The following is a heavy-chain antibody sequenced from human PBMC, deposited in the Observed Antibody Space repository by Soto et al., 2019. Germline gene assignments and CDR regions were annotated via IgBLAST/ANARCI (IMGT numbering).Heavy chain of an antibody. CDR1: GYTFTSYD. CDR3: TRGPPNWGFDY. J-gene: IGHJ4*02. D-gene: IGHD7-27*01. V-gene: IGHV1-8*01. Sequence: ASVKVSCNASGYTFTSYDINWVRQATGQGLEWMGWMSPNSGNTGYAQKFQGRVTMTRSTSLRTAYMELSGLRSDDTAVYYCTRGPPNWGFDYWGQGTPVTVSS. CDR2: MSPNSGNT.